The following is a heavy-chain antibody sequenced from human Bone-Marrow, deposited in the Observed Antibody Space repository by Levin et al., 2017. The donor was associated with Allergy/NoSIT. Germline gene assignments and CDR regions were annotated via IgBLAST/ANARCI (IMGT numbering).Heavy chain of an antibody. J-gene: IGHJ4*02. CDR3: AKDKAEGASLFDY. CDR1: GFSFSTYW. V-gene: IGHV3-7*01. CDR2: IKQDGSEK. Sequence: GGSLRLSCAASGFSFSTYWMSWVRQAPGKGLEWVANIKQDGSEKYYVDSVKGRFTISRDNTKNSLYLQMNSLRVEDTAVYYCAKDKAEGASLFDYWGQGALVTVSS. D-gene: IGHD2-2*01.